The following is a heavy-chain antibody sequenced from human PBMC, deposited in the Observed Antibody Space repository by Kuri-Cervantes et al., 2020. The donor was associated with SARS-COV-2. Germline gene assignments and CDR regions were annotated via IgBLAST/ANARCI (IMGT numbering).Heavy chain of an antibody. CDR2: IYPGDFDT. J-gene: IGHJ4*02. CDR1: GYSFTSYW. CDR3: ARQEEGDFWSGYYGY. Sequence: GGSLRLSCRGSGYSFTSYWIGWVRQMPGKGLEWMGIIYPGDFDTRYSPSFQGQVTISADKSISTAYLQWSSLKASDTAMYYCARQEEGDFWSGYYGYWGQGTLVTVSS. V-gene: IGHV5-51*01. D-gene: IGHD3-3*01.